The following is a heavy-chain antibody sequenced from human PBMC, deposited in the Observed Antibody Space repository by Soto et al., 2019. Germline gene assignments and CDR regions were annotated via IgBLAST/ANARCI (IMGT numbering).Heavy chain of an antibody. CDR1: GGSFSGYY. D-gene: IGHD3-16*02. Sequence: SETLSLTCAVYGGSFSGYYWSWIRQPPGKGLEWIGEINHSGSTNCNPSLKSRVTISVDTSKNQSSLKLSSVTAADMAVYYCARESWNDYVWGSYRYPVGFDYWGQGTLVTVSS. J-gene: IGHJ4*02. CDR2: INHSGST. V-gene: IGHV4-34*01. CDR3: ARESWNDYVWGSYRYPVGFDY.